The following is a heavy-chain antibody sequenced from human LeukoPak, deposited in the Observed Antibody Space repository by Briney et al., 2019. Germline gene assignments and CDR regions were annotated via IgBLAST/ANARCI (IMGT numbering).Heavy chain of an antibody. CDR3: AKAYSNYANYYGMDV. D-gene: IGHD4-11*01. CDR1: GFRFSDYA. CDR2: ISGTGYST. V-gene: IGHV3-23*01. Sequence: GGSLRLSCAASGFRFSDYAINWVRQAPGKGLEWVSSISGTGYSTYYADSVKGRFTMSRDNSKNTLYLQMNSLRAEDTAVYYCAKAYSNYANYYGMDVWGQGTTVTVSS. J-gene: IGHJ6*02.